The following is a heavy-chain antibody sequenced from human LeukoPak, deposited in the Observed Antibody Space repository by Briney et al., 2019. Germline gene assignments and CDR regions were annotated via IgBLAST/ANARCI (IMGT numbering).Heavy chain of an antibody. D-gene: IGHD3-10*01. CDR1: GFTFSSYS. J-gene: IGHJ4*02. Sequence: GGSLRLSCAASGFTFSSYSMSWVRQAPGKGLEWVSYISSSSSTIYYADSVKGRFTISRDNAKNSLYLQMNSLRAVDTAVYYCSRDTFGPSDFWGQGTLVTVSS. V-gene: IGHV3-48*04. CDR3: SRDTFGPSDF. CDR2: ISSSSSTI.